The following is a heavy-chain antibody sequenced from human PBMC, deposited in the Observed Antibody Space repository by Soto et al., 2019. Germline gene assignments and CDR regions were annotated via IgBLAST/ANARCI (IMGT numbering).Heavy chain of an antibody. D-gene: IGHD4-17*01. CDR1: GFTFSSYG. Sequence: QVQLVESGGGVVQPGRSLRLSCAASGFTFSSYGMHWVRQAPGKGLEWVAVIWYDGSNKYYADSVKGRFTISRDNSKNTLYLQMNSLRAEDTAVYYCARGHSPPTVTTRSFDYWGQGTLVTVSS. J-gene: IGHJ4*02. CDR2: IWYDGSNK. CDR3: ARGHSPPTVTTRSFDY. V-gene: IGHV3-33*01.